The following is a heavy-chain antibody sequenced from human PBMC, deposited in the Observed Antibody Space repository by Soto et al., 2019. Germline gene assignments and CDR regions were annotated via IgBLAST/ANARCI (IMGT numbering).Heavy chain of an antibody. V-gene: IGHV3-23*01. Sequence: EVQLLESGGGLVQPGGSLRLSCAASGFTFSRYAMNWVRQAPGKGPEWVSSISDSGADTYYADSVKGRFTISRDNSKNTLYLQMNSLRAEDTALYYCVKGAVVALGDYWGQGTLVTVSS. J-gene: IGHJ4*02. CDR3: VKGAVVALGDY. CDR1: GFTFSRYA. CDR2: ISDSGADT. D-gene: IGHD1-1*01.